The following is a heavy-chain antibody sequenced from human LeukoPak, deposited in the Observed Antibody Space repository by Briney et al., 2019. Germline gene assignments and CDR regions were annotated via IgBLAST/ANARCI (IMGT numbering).Heavy chain of an antibody. CDR2: VTGSGDST. CDR3: AKARGNYFTHLDY. V-gene: IGHV3-23*01. Sequence: GGSLRLSCAASGFTFTNYAMSWVRQAPGKGLEWVSTVTGSGDSTFHAVSVKGRFTISRDNSKNTLFLQMNSPRAEDTAVYYCAKARGNYFTHLDYWGQGTLVTVSS. CDR1: GFTFTNYA. J-gene: IGHJ4*02. D-gene: IGHD2/OR15-2a*01.